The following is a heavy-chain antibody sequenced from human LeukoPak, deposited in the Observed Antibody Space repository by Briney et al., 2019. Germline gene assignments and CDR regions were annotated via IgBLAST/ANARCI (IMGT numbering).Heavy chain of an antibody. V-gene: IGHV4-59*08. Sequence: PSETLSLTCTVSGGSISSYYWSWIRQPPGKGLEWIGYIYYSGSTNYNPSLKSRVTISVDTSKNQFSLKLSSVTAADTAVYYCASLADHFDYWGQGTLVTVSS. CDR1: GGSISSYY. D-gene: IGHD6-25*01. CDR2: IYYSGST. CDR3: ASLADHFDY. J-gene: IGHJ4*02.